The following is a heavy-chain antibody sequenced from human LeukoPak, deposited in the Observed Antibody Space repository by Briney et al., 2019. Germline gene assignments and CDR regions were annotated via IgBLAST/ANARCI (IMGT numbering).Heavy chain of an antibody. V-gene: IGHV4-61*01. D-gene: IGHD3-16*02. CDR1: GGSVSSGSYY. CDR2: IYYSGST. J-gene: IGHJ4*02. CDR3: ARRSPDYDYVWGSYRQYYFDY. Sequence: SETLSLTCTVSGGSVSSGSYYWSWIRQPPGKGLEWIGYIYYSGSTNYNPSLKSRVTISVDTSKNQFSLKLSSVTAADTAVYYCARRSPDYDYVWGSYRQYYFDYWGQGTLVTVSS.